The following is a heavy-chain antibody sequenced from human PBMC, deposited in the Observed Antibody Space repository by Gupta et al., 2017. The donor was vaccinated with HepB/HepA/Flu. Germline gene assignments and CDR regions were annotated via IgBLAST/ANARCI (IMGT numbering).Heavy chain of an antibody. J-gene: IGHJ5*02. CDR3: ARGGYSTRSEGFDP. Sequence: EVQLLESGGGLVQPGGALRLSRADPGFTFYNYDMSWVRQAPGKGLEWVSSITGSGGSTYHADSVKGRFTISRDNSMNTLYLQINSLRAEDTAKYYCARGGYSTRSEGFDPWGQGTLVTVSS. D-gene: IGHD6-13*01. V-gene: IGHV3-23*01. CDR2: ITGSGGST. CDR1: GFTFYNYD.